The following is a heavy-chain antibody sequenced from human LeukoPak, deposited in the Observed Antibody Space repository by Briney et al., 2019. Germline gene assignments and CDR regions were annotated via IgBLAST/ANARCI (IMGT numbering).Heavy chain of an antibody. CDR3: ARIDGPTVFTYYMDL. V-gene: IGHV3-48*04. Sequence: PGESLRLSCATSGFSFNRRGMNWVRQPPGKGLELVSYISPRSETIFYAESVQGRFAVSRDDAKGSLYLQMHTLRVEDTAVYYCARIDGPTVFTYYMDLWGKGTTVTVAS. CDR1: GFSFNRRG. CDR2: ISPRSETI. D-gene: IGHD3-16*01. J-gene: IGHJ6*03.